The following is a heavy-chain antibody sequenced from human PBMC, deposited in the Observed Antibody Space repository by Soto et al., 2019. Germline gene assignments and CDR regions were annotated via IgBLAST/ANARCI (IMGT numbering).Heavy chain of an antibody. V-gene: IGHV4-4*02. Sequence: KASETLSLTCAVSGGSISSSNWWSWVRQPPGKGLEWIGEIYHSGSTNYNPSLKSRVTISVDKSKNQFSLKLSSVTAADTAVYYCARGAYYYGSGSPLYYYYGMDVWGQGTTVTVSS. CDR3: ARGAYYYGSGSPLYYYYGMDV. J-gene: IGHJ6*02. CDR1: GGSISSSNW. CDR2: IYHSGST. D-gene: IGHD3-10*01.